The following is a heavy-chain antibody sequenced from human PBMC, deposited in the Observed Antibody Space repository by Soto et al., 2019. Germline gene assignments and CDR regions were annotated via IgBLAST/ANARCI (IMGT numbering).Heavy chain of an antibody. D-gene: IGHD3-3*01. V-gene: IGHV1-69*02. J-gene: IGHJ3*02. Sequence: QVQLVQSGAEVKKPGSSVKVSCKASGGTFSSYTISWVRQAPGQGLEWMGRIIPILGIANYAQKFQGRVTITADKSTRTAYMELSSLRSEDTAVYYCAAPRHDFWSGDDDGDAFDIWGQGTMVTVSS. CDR3: AAPRHDFWSGDDDGDAFDI. CDR2: IIPILGIA. CDR1: GGTFSSYT.